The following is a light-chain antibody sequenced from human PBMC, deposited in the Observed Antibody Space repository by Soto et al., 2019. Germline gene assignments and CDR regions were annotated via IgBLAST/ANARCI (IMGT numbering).Light chain of an antibody. Sequence: DVQMTQSPSSLSASVGDSVTITCRASQDIKSDLAWYQQRPGEAHKSLIFGASNLLDGVPSKFSGSGSGSEFTLTISSLQPEDSATYFCQQSKSHPPTFGRGTKGEI. CDR2: GAS. CDR1: QDIKSD. J-gene: IGKJ2*01. CDR3: QQSKSHPPT. V-gene: IGKV1-16*02.